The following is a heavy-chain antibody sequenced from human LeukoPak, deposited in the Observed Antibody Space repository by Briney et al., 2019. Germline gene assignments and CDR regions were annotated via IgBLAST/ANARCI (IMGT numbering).Heavy chain of an antibody. CDR2: IRYDGSNK. Sequence: PGGSLRLSCAASGFTFSSYGMHWVRQAPGKGLEWVAFIRYDGSNKYYADSVKGRFTISRDNSKNTLYLQMGSLRAEDMAVYYCARSMSKTYYSYMDVWGTGTPVTVSS. V-gene: IGHV3-30*02. CDR1: GFTFSSYG. J-gene: IGHJ6*03. CDR3: ARSMSKTYYSYMDV.